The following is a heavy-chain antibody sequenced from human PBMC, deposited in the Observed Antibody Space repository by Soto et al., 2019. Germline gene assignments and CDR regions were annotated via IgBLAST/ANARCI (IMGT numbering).Heavy chain of an antibody. CDR3: ARGKAWGPYYFDY. CDR2: IYSGGST. V-gene: IGHV3-53*04. CDR1: GFTVSSNY. J-gene: IGHJ4*02. D-gene: IGHD7-27*01. Sequence: EVQLVESGGGLVQPGGSLRLSCAASGFTVSSNYMSWVRQAPGKGLEWVSVIYSGGSTYYADSVKGRFTISRHNSKNTLYLQMNSLRAEDTAVYYCARGKAWGPYYFDYWGQGTLVTVSS.